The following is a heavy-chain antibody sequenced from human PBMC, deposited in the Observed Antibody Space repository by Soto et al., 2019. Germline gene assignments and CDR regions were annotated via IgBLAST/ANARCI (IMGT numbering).Heavy chain of an antibody. J-gene: IGHJ4*02. CDR3: VKGGVGQPGY. CDR2: ISSNGGST. CDR1: GFTFTSYA. Sequence: GGSLRLSCSASGFTFTSYAMHCVRQAPGKGLEYVSAISSNGGSTYYADSVKGRFTISRDNSKNTLYLQMSSLRAEDTAVYYCVKGGVGQPGYWGQGTLVTVSS. V-gene: IGHV3-64D*06.